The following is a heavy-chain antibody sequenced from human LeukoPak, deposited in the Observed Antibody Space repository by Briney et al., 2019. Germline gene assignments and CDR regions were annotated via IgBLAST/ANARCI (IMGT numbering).Heavy chain of an antibody. J-gene: IGHJ3*02. Sequence: ASVKVSCKVSGYTLTELSMHWVRQAPGKGLEWMGGFDPEDGETIYAQKFQGRVTMTEDTSTDTAYMELSSLRSEDTAVYYCASRDYSSSWFLPNAFDIWGQGTMVTVSS. CDR1: GYTLTELS. D-gene: IGHD6-13*01. V-gene: IGHV1-24*01. CDR2: FDPEDGET. CDR3: ASRDYSSSWFLPNAFDI.